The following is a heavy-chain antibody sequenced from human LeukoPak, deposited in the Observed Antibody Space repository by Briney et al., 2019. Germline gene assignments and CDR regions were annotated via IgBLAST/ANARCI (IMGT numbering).Heavy chain of an antibody. CDR3: ARDSHDWNHSGFDP. Sequence: ASVKVSCKASGYTFTGYYIHWVRQAPGQGLEWMGWINPNSGGTNYAQKFQGRVTMTRDTSFSTAYMELSRLRSDDTAVYYCARDSHDWNHSGFDPWGQGTLVTVSS. CDR1: GYTFTGYY. J-gene: IGHJ5*02. CDR2: INPNSGGT. D-gene: IGHD1-1*01. V-gene: IGHV1-2*02.